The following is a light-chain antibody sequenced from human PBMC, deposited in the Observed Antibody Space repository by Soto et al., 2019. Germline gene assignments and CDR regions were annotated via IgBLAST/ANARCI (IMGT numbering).Light chain of an antibody. CDR2: DVT. J-gene: IGLJ1*01. Sequence: SGSPGQSITVSCTGTSSDVGGYNYVSWYQQHPGKAPRLMIYDVTNRPSGVFDRFSGSKSGNTASLTISGLQAEDEADYYCSSYRRGSTYVFGTGTKVTVL. CDR3: SSYRRGSTYV. V-gene: IGLV2-14*03. CDR1: SSDVGGYNY.